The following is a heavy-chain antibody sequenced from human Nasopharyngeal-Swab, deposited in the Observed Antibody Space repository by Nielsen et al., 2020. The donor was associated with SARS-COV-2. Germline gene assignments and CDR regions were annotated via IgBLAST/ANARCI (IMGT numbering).Heavy chain of an antibody. V-gene: IGHV1-69*05. Sequence: SVKVSCKASGGTFSSYAINWVRQAPGEGLEWMGGIIPILGTANYAQKFQGRVTITTDESTTTAYMELSSLRSEDTAMYYCVRGLRENWFDPWGQGTRVTVSS. J-gene: IGHJ5*02. CDR1: GGTFSSYA. D-gene: IGHD3-16*01. CDR2: IIPILGTA. CDR3: VRGLRENWFDP.